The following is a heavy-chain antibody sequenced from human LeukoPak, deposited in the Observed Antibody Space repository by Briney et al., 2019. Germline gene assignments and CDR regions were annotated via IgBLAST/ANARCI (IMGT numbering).Heavy chain of an antibody. CDR2: INPNSGGT. J-gene: IGHJ4*02. Sequence: ASVKVSCKASGYTFTGYYMHWVRQAPGQGLEWMGWINPNSGGTNYAQKLQGRVTMTTDTSTSTAYMELRSLRSDDTAVYYCARVETYYYDSSGSYDYWGQGTLVTVSS. CDR1: GYTFTGYY. D-gene: IGHD3-22*01. V-gene: IGHV1-2*02. CDR3: ARVETYYYDSSGSYDY.